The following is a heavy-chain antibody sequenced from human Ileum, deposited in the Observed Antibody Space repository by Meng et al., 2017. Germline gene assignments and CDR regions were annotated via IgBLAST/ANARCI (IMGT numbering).Heavy chain of an antibody. V-gene: IGHV4-4*02. CDR1: GDSISSRGW. Sequence: PRQESGPGLVKPSGTLSLTCAVSGDSISSRGWWSWVRQPPGKGLEWIGEISQESGRTNYNPSLKSRVTISLDKSKNQFSLNLNSVTAADTAVYYCVRNEGYSLGDWGQGTLVTVSS. CDR2: ISQESGRT. D-gene: IGHD2-21*01. J-gene: IGHJ4*02. CDR3: VRNEGYSLGD.